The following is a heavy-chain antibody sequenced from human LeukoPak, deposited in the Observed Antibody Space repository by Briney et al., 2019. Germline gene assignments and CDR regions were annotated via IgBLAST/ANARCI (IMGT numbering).Heavy chain of an antibody. J-gene: IGHJ6*02. CDR3: ARVRKYSSSWYYYYYYGMDV. Sequence: SETLSLTCTVSGGSISSYYWSWIRQPPGKGLEWIGYIYYSGSTNYNPSLKSRVTISVGTSKNQFSLKLSSVTAADTAVYYCARVRKYSSSWYYYYYYGMDVWGQGTTVTVSS. CDR2: IYYSGST. D-gene: IGHD6-13*01. CDR1: GGSISSYY. V-gene: IGHV4-59*01.